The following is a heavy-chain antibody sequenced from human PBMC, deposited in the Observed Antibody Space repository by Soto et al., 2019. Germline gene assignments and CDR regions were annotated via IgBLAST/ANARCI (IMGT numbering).Heavy chain of an antibody. CDR1: GYSFTSYW. Sequence: GESLKISCKGSGYSFTSYWIGWVRQMPGKGLEWIGIIYPGDSDTRYSPSLQGQVTISADKSISTAYLQWSSLKASDTAMYYCARSLRYFDWLLSHRDTYYYYGMDVWGQGTTVTVSS. D-gene: IGHD3-9*01. J-gene: IGHJ6*02. CDR2: IYPGDSDT. CDR3: ARSLRYFDWLLSHRDTYYYYGMDV. V-gene: IGHV5-51*01.